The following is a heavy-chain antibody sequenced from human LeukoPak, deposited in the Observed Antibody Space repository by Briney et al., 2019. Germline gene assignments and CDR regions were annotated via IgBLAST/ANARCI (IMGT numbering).Heavy chain of an antibody. CDR3: ARAAPSGDYYYYYYMDV. V-gene: IGHV1-69*13. CDR2: IIPIFGTT. J-gene: IGHJ6*03. Sequence: SVKVSCKASGYTFTDYYIHWVRQAPGQGLEWMGGIIPIFGTTNYAQKFQGRVTITADESTSTAYMELSSLRSEDTAVYYCARAAPSGDYYYYYYMDVWGKGTTVTISS. CDR1: GYTFTDYY. D-gene: IGHD3-10*01.